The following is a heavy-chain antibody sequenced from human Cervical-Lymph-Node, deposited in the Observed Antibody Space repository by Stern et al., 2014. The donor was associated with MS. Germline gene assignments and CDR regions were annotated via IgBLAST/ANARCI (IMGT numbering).Heavy chain of an antibody. Sequence: VQLLESGPGLVKPSQTLSLTCTVSGGSISSGGYYWSWIRQHPGKGLEWIGYIYYSGSTYYNPSLKSRVTISVDTSKNQFSLKLSSVTAADTAVYYCARALLGVCSSTSCWDDAFDIWGQGTMVTVSS. J-gene: IGHJ3*02. D-gene: IGHD2-2*01. CDR3: ARALLGVCSSTSCWDDAFDI. V-gene: IGHV4-31*03. CDR2: IYYSGST. CDR1: GGSISSGGYY.